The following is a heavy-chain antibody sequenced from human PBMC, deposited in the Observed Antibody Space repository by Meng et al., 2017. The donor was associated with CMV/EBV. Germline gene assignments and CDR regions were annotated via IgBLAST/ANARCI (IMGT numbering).Heavy chain of an antibody. CDR2: IYYSGST. Sequence: QVQLQGAGPGLVKPSQPLSLTCTVSGGSISSGDYYWSWIRQPPGKGLEWIGYIYYSGSTYYNPSLKSRVTISVDTSKNQFSLKLSSVTAADTAVYYCARVGRTSCYDYWGQGTLVTVSS. CDR1: GGSISSGDYY. CDR3: ARVGRTSCYDY. V-gene: IGHV4-30-4*08. D-gene: IGHD2-2*01. J-gene: IGHJ4*02.